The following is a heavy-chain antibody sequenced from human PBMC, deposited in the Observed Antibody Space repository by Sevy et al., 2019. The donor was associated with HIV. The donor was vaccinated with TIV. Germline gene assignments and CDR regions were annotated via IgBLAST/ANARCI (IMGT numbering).Heavy chain of an antibody. J-gene: IGHJ4*02. CDR3: AREQRTGSTPDYFDS. CDR2: INQDGSEK. V-gene: IGHV3-7*01. Sequence: GGSLRLSCAASGFTFSNYWMSWVRQAPGKGLECVANINQDGSEKYYLDSVKGRFIVSRDNAKNSLYLQMNSLRAEDPAVYYCAREQRTGSTPDYFDSWGQGTLVTVSS. D-gene: IGHD1-7*01. CDR1: GFTFSNYW.